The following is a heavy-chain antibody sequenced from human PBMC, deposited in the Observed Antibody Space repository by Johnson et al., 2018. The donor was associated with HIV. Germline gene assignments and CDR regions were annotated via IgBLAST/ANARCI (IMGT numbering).Heavy chain of an antibody. CDR1: GLIVSSSY. Sequence: QEQLMESGGGLIQPGGSLRLSCAASGLIVSSSYMTWVRQGPGKGLEWVAVISYDGSNKYYADYVKGRFTISRDNSKNTLYLQMHILKTEDTAVYYCTTDRPVISAFAIWGQGTMVTVSS. CDR3: TTDRPVISAFAI. CDR2: ISYDGSNK. V-gene: IGHV3-30*03. D-gene: IGHD2/OR15-2a*01. J-gene: IGHJ3*02.